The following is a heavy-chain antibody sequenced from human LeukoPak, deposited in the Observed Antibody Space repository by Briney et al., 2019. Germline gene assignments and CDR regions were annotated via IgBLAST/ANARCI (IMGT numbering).Heavy chain of an antibody. Sequence: ASVKVSCKASGYTFTSYAMHWVRQSPGQRLEWMGWINAGNGNTKYSQKFQGRVTITRDTSASTAYMELSSLRSEDTAVYYCARQGTTGAFDIWGQGTMVTVSS. V-gene: IGHV1-3*01. J-gene: IGHJ3*02. D-gene: IGHD4-17*01. CDR2: INAGNGNT. CDR3: ARQGTTGAFDI. CDR1: GYTFTSYA.